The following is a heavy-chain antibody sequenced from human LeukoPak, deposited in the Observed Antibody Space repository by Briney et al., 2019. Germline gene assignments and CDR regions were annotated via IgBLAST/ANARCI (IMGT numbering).Heavy chain of an antibody. CDR2: ISYDGSNK. D-gene: IGHD3-10*01. Sequence: TGGSLRLSCAASGFTFSTYGMHWVRQAPGKGLEWVAVISYDGSNKYYADSVKGRFTISRDNSKNTLYLQMNSLRAEDTAVYYCAKTTSTRELTNGSGSYRAFYYYYMDVWGKGTTVTVSS. V-gene: IGHV3-30*18. CDR1: GFTFSTYG. J-gene: IGHJ6*03. CDR3: AKTTSTRELTNGSGSYRAFYYYYMDV.